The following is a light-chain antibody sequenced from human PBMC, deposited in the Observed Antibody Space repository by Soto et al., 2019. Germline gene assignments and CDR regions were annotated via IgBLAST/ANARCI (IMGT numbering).Light chain of an antibody. V-gene: IGLV1-40*01. CDR2: GNN. CDR3: QSYDSSLAVV. CDR1: SSNIGAGNN. Sequence: QAVVTQPPSVSGAPGQRVTISCTGSSSNIGAGNNVHWYQQFPGTAPKLLIYGNNNRPSGVPDRFSGSRSGTSASLAITGLQAEDEADYYCQSYDSSLAVVFGGGTKVTVL. J-gene: IGLJ2*01.